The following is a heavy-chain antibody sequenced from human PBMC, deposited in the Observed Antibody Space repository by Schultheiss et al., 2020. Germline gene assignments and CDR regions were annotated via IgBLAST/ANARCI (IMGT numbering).Heavy chain of an antibody. CDR3: ARDRFIFHSSSSLDY. Sequence: GGSLRLSCAASGFTFSSYAMHWVRQAPGKGPEWVAVISYDGSNKYYADSVKGRFTISRDNSKNTLYLQMNSLRAEDTAVYYCARDRFIFHSSSSLDYWGQGTLVTVSS. J-gene: IGHJ4*02. CDR2: ISYDGSNK. CDR1: GFTFSSYA. D-gene: IGHD6-13*01. V-gene: IGHV3-30*01.